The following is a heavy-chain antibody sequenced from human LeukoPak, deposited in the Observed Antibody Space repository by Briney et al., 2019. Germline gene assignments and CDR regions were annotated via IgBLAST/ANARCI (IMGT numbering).Heavy chain of an antibody. CDR3: ARYARSSSWYSPDAFDI. J-gene: IGHJ3*02. CDR1: GGSISSSSYY. V-gene: IGHV4-39*01. D-gene: IGHD6-13*01. Sequence: SSETLSLTCTVSGGSISSSSYYWGWIRQPPGKGLEWIGSIYYSGSTYYNPSLKSRVTISVDTSKNQFSLKLSSVTAADTAVYYCARYARSSSWYSPDAFDIWGQGTMVTASS. CDR2: IYYSGST.